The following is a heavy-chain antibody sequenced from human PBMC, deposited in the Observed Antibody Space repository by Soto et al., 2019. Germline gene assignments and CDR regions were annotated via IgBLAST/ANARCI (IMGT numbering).Heavy chain of an antibody. CDR1: GGTFSSYA. J-gene: IGHJ5*02. V-gene: IGHV1-69*13. D-gene: IGHD3-10*01. CDR2: IIPIFGTA. Sequence: GASVKVSCKASGGTFSSYAISWVRQAPGQGLEWMGGIIPIFGTANYAQKFQGRVTITADESTSTAYMELSSLRSEDTAVYYCARGFTRGRFLLGSWFDPWGQGTLVTVSS. CDR3: ARGFTRGRFLLGSWFDP.